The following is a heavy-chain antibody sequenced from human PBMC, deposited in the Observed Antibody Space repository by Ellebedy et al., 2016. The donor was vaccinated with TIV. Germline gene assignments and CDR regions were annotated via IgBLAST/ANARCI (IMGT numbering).Heavy chain of an antibody. D-gene: IGHD2-15*01. CDR3: AKGEDIVVVVAAIRTYYYYGMDV. Sequence: GGSLRLXXAASGFTFSSYAMSRVRQAPGKGLEWVSAISGSGGSTYYADSVKGRFTISRDNSKNTLYLQMNSLRAEDTAVYYCAKGEDIVVVVAAIRTYYYYGMDVWGQGTTVTVSS. V-gene: IGHV3-23*01. CDR2: ISGSGGST. CDR1: GFTFSSYA. J-gene: IGHJ6*02.